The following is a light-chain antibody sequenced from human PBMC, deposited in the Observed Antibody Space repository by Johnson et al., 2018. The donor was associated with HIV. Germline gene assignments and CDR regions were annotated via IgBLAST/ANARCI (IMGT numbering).Light chain of an antibody. J-gene: IGLJ1*01. CDR3: GTWDNSLNAV. V-gene: IGLV1-51*02. CDR2: ENN. Sequence: QPVLTQPPSVSAAPGQKVTISCSGSSSNIGNNYVSWYQQLPGTAPKLLIYENNKRPSGIPDRFSGSKSGTSATLGITGLQTGDEAYYYCGTWDNSLNAVFGTGTKVTVL. CDR1: SSNIGNNY.